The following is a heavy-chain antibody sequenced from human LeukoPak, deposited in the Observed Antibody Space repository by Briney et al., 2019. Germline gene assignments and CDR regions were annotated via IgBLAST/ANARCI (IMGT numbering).Heavy chain of an antibody. CDR2: IMPLFGTA. Sequence: SVKVSCKTSGGTFNNSAISWVRQAPGQGLEWQGGIMPLFGTAGYAQKFQGRVTITKDESTRTVYLELTSLTSDDTAVYYCARDVHGDYGSGWFDPWGQGTLVSVSS. V-gene: IGHV1-69*05. CDR1: GGTFNNSA. CDR3: ARDVHGDYGSGWFDP. D-gene: IGHD4-17*01. J-gene: IGHJ5*02.